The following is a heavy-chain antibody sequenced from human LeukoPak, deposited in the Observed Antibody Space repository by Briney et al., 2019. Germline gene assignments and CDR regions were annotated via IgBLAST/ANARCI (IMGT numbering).Heavy chain of an antibody. CDR3: ARDHVVATRRGRIGFDY. Sequence: SETLCLACTVSGGSISSSSYYWGWIRQPPGKGLEWIGSIYYSGSTYHSPSLKSRVTISVDTSKNQFSLKLSSVTAADTAVYYCARDHVVATRRGRIGFDYWGQGTLVTVSS. D-gene: IGHD5-12*01. CDR1: GGSISSSSYY. CDR2: IYYSGST. V-gene: IGHV4-39*07. J-gene: IGHJ4*02.